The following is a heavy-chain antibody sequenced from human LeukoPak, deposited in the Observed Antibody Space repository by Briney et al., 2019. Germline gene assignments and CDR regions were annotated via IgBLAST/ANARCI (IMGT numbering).Heavy chain of an antibody. CDR3: ARTGYGSGSFSWDY. V-gene: IGHV3-21*01. J-gene: IGHJ4*02. CDR1: GFTFSSYA. D-gene: IGHD3-10*01. CDR2: ISSSSSYI. Sequence: GGSLRLSCAASGFTFSSYAMSWVRQAPGKGLEWVSSISSSSSYIYYADSVKGRFTISRDNAKNSLYLQMNSLRAEDTAVYYCARTGYGSGSFSWDYWGQGTLVTVSS.